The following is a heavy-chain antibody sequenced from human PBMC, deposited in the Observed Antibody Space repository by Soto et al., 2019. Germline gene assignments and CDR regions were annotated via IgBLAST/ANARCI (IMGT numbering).Heavy chain of an antibody. CDR1: GGSFSGYY. CDR2: INHSGST. Sequence: SETLSLTCAVYGGSFSGYYWSWIRQPPGKGLEWIGEINHSGSTNYNPSLKSRVTISVDTSKNQFSLKLSSVTAADTAVYYCARNPWGGKWPMGWGYYYYGMDVWGQGTTVTVSS. D-gene: IGHD3-16*01. J-gene: IGHJ6*02. CDR3: ARNPWGGKWPMGWGYYYYGMDV. V-gene: IGHV4-34*01.